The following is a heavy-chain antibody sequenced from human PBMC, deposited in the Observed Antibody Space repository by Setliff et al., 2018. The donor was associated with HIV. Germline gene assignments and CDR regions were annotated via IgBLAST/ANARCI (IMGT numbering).Heavy chain of an antibody. CDR1: GFTFSAYE. CDR2: ISSSGNTV. Sequence: GGSLRLSCTASGFTFSAYEMNWARQAPGKGLEWVSYISSSGNTVYYADSVKGRFAISRDNAKNSLYLQMNSLRGEDTAVYYCARYFRDGSYNDYWGQGTLVTVSS. J-gene: IGHJ4*02. D-gene: IGHD3-10*01. CDR3: ARYFRDGSYNDY. V-gene: IGHV3-48*03.